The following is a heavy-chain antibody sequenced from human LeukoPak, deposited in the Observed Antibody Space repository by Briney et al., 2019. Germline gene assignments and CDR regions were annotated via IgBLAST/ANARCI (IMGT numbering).Heavy chain of an antibody. CDR1: GGTFSSYA. Sequence: GASVKVSCKASGGTFSSYAISWVRQAPGQGLEWMGRIIPILGIANYAQKFQGRVTITADKSTSTAYMELSSLRSEDTAVYYCAREYYGSGSYYPTHFDYWGQGTLVTVSS. CDR3: AREYYGSGSYYPTHFDY. V-gene: IGHV1-69*04. CDR2: IIPILGIA. J-gene: IGHJ4*02. D-gene: IGHD3-10*01.